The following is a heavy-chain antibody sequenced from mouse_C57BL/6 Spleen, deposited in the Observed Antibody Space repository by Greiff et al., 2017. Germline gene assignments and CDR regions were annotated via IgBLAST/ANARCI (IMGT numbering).Heavy chain of an antibody. CDR1: GFTFSSYG. J-gene: IGHJ3*01. CDR3: ARDDGYDSAY. D-gene: IGHD2-2*01. V-gene: IGHV5-6*01. Sequence: EVQVVESGGDLVKPGGSLKLSCAASGFTFSSYGMSWVRQTPDKRLEWVATISSGGSYTYYPDSVKGRFTISRDNAKNTLYLQMSSLKSEDTAMYYCARDDGYDSAYWGQGTLVTVSA. CDR2: ISSGGSYT.